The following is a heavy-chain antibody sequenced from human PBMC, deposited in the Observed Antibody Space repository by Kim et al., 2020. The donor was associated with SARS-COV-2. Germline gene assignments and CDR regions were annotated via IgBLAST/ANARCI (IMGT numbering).Heavy chain of an antibody. J-gene: IGHJ4*02. CDR1: GFTFSSYA. CDR2: ISGSGGST. D-gene: IGHD2-15*01. CDR3: AKDRVVAALRGYGFGY. V-gene: IGHV3-23*01. Sequence: GGSLRLSCAASGFTFSSYAMSWVRQAPGKGLEWVSAISGSGGSTYYADSVKGRFTISRDNSKNTLYLQMNSLRAEDTAVYYCAKDRVVAALRGYGFGYWGQGTLVTVSS.